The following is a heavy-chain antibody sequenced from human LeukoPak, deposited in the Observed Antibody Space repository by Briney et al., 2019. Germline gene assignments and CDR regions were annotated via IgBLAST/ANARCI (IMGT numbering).Heavy chain of an antibody. CDR3: AKDTSIGKYCTNGVCSPFDY. Sequence: GGSLRLSCAASGFTFSSYAMSWVRQAPGQGLEWVSVISDSGDYTSYADSVRGRFTISRDNSRNTLYLQMISLRPEDTAVYYCAKDTSIGKYCTNGVCSPFDYWGQGTLVTISS. CDR1: GFTFSSYA. J-gene: IGHJ4*02. V-gene: IGHV3-23*01. D-gene: IGHD2-8*01. CDR2: ISDSGDYT.